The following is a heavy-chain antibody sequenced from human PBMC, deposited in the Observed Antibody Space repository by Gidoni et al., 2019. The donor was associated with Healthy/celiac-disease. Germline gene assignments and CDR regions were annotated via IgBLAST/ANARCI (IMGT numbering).Heavy chain of an antibody. J-gene: IGHJ6*02. CDR3: ARPVVAATPYYYGMDV. CDR1: GFTFRDYY. D-gene: IGHD2-15*01. V-gene: IGHV3-11*01. Sequence: QVQLVESGGGLVKPGGSLRLSFAASGFTFRDYYMSWIRQAPGKGLEWVSYISSSGSTIYYADAVKGRFTISRDNAKNSLYLQMNSLRAEDTAVYYCARPVVAATPYYYGMDVWGQGTTVTVSS. CDR2: ISSSGSTI.